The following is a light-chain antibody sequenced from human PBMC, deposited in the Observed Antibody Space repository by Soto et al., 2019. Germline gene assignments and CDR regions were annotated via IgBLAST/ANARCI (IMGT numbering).Light chain of an antibody. CDR3: QQYNSYSGK. Sequence: DIQMTQSPSTLSASVGDRVTITCLASQSISSWLAWYQQKPGKAPKLLIYDASSLESGVPSRFSGSGSGTELTLTISSLQPDDFATYYCQQYNSYSGKFGHSTNVEI. CDR1: QSISSW. J-gene: IGKJ1*01. V-gene: IGKV1-5*01. CDR2: DAS.